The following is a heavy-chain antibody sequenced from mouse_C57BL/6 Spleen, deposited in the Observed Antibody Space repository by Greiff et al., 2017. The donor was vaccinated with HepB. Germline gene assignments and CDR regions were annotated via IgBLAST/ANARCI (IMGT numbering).Heavy chain of an antibody. V-gene: IGHV1-72*01. J-gene: IGHJ1*03. CDR2: IDPNSGGT. CDR1: GYTFTSYW. D-gene: IGHD1-1*01. Sequence: LQQPGAELVKPGASVKLSCKASGYTFTSYWMHWVKQRPGRGLEWIGRIDPNSGGTKYNEKFKSKATLTVDKPSSTAYMQLSSLTSEDSAVYYCAREVRITTVVATNFDVWGTGTTVTVSS. CDR3: AREVRITTVVATNFDV.